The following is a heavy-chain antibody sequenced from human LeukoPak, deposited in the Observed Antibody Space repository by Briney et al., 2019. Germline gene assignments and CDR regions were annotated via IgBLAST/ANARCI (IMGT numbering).Heavy chain of an antibody. Sequence: TSETLSLTCTVSGGSISSSSYYWGWIRQPPGKGLEWIGSIYYSGSTYYNPSLKSRVTISVDTSKNQFSLKLSSVTAADTAVYYCARASLLHVYDSSGYSLSRADVFDYWGQGTLVTVSS. CDR1: GGSISSSSYY. V-gene: IGHV4-39*01. CDR2: IYYSGST. CDR3: ARASLLHVYDSSGYSLSRADVFDY. J-gene: IGHJ4*02. D-gene: IGHD3-22*01.